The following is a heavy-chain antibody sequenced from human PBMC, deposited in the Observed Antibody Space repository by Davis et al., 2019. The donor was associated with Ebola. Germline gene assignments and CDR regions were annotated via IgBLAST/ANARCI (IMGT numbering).Heavy chain of an antibody. CDR3: ARDSAWLAGGEVDV. CDR2: IDHNGIA. CDR1: GGSFSAYY. D-gene: IGHD6-19*01. J-gene: IGHJ6*04. Sequence: MPSETLSLTCAVYGGSFSAYYWTWIRQPPGKGLEWIGEIDHNGIASYNPSLKSRVAISIDTSKNQFSLNLSSLTAADTAVYYCARDSAWLAGGEVDVWGKGTTVTVSS. V-gene: IGHV4-34*01.